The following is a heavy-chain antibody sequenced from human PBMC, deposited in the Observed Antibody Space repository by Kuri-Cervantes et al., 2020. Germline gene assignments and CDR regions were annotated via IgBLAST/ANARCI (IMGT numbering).Heavy chain of an antibody. D-gene: IGHD5-18*01. CDR3: ARVGYSYATYGMDV. Sequence: LRLSCTVSGGSISSSSYYWSWIRQHPGKGLEWIGYIYYSGSTYYNPSLKSRVTISVDTSKNQFSLKLSSVTAADTAVYYCARVGYSYATYGMDVWGQGTTVTVSS. CDR1: GGSISSSSYY. J-gene: IGHJ6*02. V-gene: IGHV4-31*03. CDR2: IYYSGST.